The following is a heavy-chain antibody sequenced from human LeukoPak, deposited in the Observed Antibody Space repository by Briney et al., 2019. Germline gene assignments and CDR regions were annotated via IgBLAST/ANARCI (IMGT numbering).Heavy chain of an antibody. CDR2: ISSSGATI. Sequence: GGSLRLSCAASGSTFSSFSTYDFNWVRQAPGKGLEWVSYISSSGATIYYADSMKGRFTVSRDNAKNSLYLQMNSLRAEDTAIYYCARDLVSGAYTFDIWGHGTMVTVSS. V-gene: IGHV3-48*03. CDR3: ARDLVSGAYTFDI. J-gene: IGHJ3*02. CDR1: GSTFSS. D-gene: IGHD3-16*01.